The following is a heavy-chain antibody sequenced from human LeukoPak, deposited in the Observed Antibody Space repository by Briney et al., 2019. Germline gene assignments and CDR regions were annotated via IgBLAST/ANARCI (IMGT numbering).Heavy chain of an antibody. J-gene: IGHJ6*02. CDR3: ARSPLIVVVPAANYYYYYGMDV. CDR1: GGSISSGDYY. Sequence: SSQTLSLTCTVSGGSISSGDYYWSWIRQPPGKGLEWIGYIYYSGSTYYNPSLKSRVTISVDTSKNQFSLKLSSVTAADTAVYYCARSPLIVVVPAANYYYYYGMDVWGQGTTVTVSS. V-gene: IGHV4-30-4*01. D-gene: IGHD2-2*01. CDR2: IYYSGST.